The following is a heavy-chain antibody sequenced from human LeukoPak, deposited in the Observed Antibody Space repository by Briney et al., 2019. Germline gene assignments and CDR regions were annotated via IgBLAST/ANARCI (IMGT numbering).Heavy chain of an antibody. CDR2: ISGSGGST. V-gene: IGHV3-23*01. J-gene: IGHJ4*02. Sequence: GGSLRLSCAASGFTFSSYAMSWVRQAPGKGLEWVSAISGSGGSTYYADSVEGRFTISRDNSKNTLYLQMNSLRAEDTAVYYCAAYDSSGYCYFDYWGQGTLVTVSS. CDR1: GFTFSSYA. D-gene: IGHD3-22*01. CDR3: AAYDSSGYCYFDY.